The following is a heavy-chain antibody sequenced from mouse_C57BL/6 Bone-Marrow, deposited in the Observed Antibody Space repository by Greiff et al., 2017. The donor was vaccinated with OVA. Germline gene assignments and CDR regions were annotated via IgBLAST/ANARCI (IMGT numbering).Heavy chain of an antibody. Sequence: EVKLEESGAELVRPGASVKLSCTASGFNIKDDYMHWVKQRPEQGLEWIGWIDPENGDTEYASKFQGKATITADPSSNTAYLQLSSLTSEDPAVYYCTTHYYGSSYVYYFDYWGQGTTLTVSS. J-gene: IGHJ2*01. CDR3: TTHYYGSSYVYYFDY. D-gene: IGHD1-1*01. V-gene: IGHV14-4*01. CDR1: GFNIKDDY. CDR2: IDPENGDT.